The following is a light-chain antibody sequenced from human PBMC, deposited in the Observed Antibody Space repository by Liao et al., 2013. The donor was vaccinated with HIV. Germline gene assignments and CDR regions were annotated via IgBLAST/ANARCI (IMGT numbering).Light chain of an antibody. Sequence: FDLTQPPSVSVSPGHTVSITCSGGELGDKYASWYQQKPGQSPVLVIYADNKRPSGIPERFSGSNSGNTATLTITGTLPMDEADYYCQAWDSATSIVFGTGTKVTV. CDR1: ELGDKY. CDR3: QAWDSATSIV. J-gene: IGLJ1*01. V-gene: IGLV3-1*01. CDR2: ADN.